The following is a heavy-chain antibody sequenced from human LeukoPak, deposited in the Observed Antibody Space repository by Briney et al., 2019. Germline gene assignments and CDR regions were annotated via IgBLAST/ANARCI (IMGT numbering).Heavy chain of an antibody. Sequence: GGSVRLSCVASGFTFSSHEMNWVRQAPGKGLEWVSYISSSGSTIYADSVKGRFVISRDNAKNSLYLQMNSLRVEDTAVYYCARGGYCSGGTCYRFNAFDIWGQGTMVTVSS. V-gene: IGHV3-48*03. CDR2: ISSSGSTI. CDR1: GFTFSSHE. D-gene: IGHD2-15*01. CDR3: ARGGYCSGGTCYRFNAFDI. J-gene: IGHJ3*02.